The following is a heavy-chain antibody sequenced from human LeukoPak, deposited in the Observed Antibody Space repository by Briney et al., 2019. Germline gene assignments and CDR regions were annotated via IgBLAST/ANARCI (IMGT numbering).Heavy chain of an antibody. CDR1: GFTFSNSW. CDR2: IKPDGSQT. D-gene: IGHD3-10*01. CDR3: FGSGSYSR. V-gene: IGHV3-7*01. J-gene: IGHJ4*02. Sequence: GGSLRLSCAASGFTFSNSWINWVRQALGKGLEWVANIKPDGSQTFYLDSVKGRFTVSRDNAKHSAYLQMNSLRAEDTAVYYCFGSGSYSRWDQGTLVTVSS.